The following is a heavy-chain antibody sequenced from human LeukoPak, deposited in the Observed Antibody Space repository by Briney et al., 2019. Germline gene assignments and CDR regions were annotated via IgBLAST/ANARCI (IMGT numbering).Heavy chain of an antibody. V-gene: IGHV3-23*01. D-gene: IGHD3-22*01. Sequence: PGGSLRLSCAASGFSFRDYAMSWVRQAPGKGLEWVSLIGGDGGRTYYADSVKGRFTISRDNSKNTLYLQMNSLRAEDTAVYYCAKEGRPKSGGGYYDYWGQGTRVTVSS. CDR1: GFSFRDYA. CDR3: AKEGRPKSGGGYYDY. CDR2: IGGDGGRT. J-gene: IGHJ4*02.